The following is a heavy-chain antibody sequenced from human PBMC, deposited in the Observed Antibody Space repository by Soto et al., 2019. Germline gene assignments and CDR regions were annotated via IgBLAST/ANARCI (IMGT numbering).Heavy chain of an antibody. V-gene: IGHV4-59*01. CDR2: IYYSGST. Sequence: ETLSLTCTVSGGSISSYYWSWIRQPPGKGLEWIGYIYYSGSTNYNPSLKSRVTISVDTSKNQFSLKLSSVTAADTAVYYCARDRRLNWFDPWGQGTLVTVSS. CDR3: ARDRRLNWFDP. D-gene: IGHD4-17*01. J-gene: IGHJ5*02. CDR1: GGSISSYY.